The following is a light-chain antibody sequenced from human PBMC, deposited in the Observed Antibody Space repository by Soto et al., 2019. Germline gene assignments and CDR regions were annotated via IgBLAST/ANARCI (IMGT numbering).Light chain of an antibody. CDR2: GNG. Sequence: QSVPTQPPSLSGAPGQRGTISRPWSSLNIGAGHDVHWYQQLPGTAPKLLIYGNGNRPSGVPDRFSGSKSGTSASLAITGLQADDEADYYCQSYDSSLSGSEVFGTGTKVTVL. V-gene: IGLV1-40*01. CDR1: SLNIGAGHD. J-gene: IGLJ1*01. CDR3: QSYDSSLSGSEV.